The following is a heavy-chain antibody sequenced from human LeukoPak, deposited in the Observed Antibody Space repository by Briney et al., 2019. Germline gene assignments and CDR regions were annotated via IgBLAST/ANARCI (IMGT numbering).Heavy chain of an antibody. D-gene: IGHD2-15*01. CDR1: GGTFSSYA. Sequence: SVKVSSKASGGTFSSYAISWVRQAPGQGLEWMGGIIPIFGTANYAQKFQGRVTITADESTSTAYMELSSLRSEDTAVYYCARDTIPDCSGGSCYGHVSYFDYWGQGTLVTVSS. J-gene: IGHJ4*02. CDR2: IIPIFGTA. CDR3: ARDTIPDCSGGSCYGHVSYFDY. V-gene: IGHV1-69*13.